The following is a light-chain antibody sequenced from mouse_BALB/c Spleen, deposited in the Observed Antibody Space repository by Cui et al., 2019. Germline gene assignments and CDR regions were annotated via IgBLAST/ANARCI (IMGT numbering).Light chain of an antibody. V-gene: IGKV4-53*01. Sequence: ETVLTQYPALMAASPGENVIITCSLSSSISSSNLHWYQKRSETSPKPWIYGTSNLASGVPVRFSGSGSGTSYSLPIRSMEAEEAATYYCQQWSSYPFTFGSGTKLEIK. J-gene: IGKJ4*01. CDR2: GTS. CDR3: QQWSSYPFT. CDR1: SSISSSN.